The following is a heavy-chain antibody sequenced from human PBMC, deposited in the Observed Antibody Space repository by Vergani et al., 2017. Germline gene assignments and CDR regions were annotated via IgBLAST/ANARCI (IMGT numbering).Heavy chain of an antibody. D-gene: IGHD2-8*01. Sequence: VQLVESGGGLVKPGGSLRLSCAASGFTFSDFSMSWVRQAPGKGLEWVASIGSSVPHINYADSVNGRFIISRDNTNNSLFLQLRSLGGEDAAVYYCASDCTRGGCPDNYGMDVWGQGATVTVSS. CDR1: GFTFSDFS. V-gene: IGHV3-21*06. CDR3: ASDCTRGGCPDNYGMDV. J-gene: IGHJ6*02. CDR2: IGSSVPHI.